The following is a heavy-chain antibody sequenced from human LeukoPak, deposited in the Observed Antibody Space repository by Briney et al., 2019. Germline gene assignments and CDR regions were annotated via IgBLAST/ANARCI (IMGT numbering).Heavy chain of an antibody. CDR3: ASRARHCSGGSCYSGLVY. CDR1: GFTFSSYA. D-gene: IGHD2-15*01. Sequence: GGSLRLSCAASGFTFSSYAMNWVRQAPGKGLEWVSGISGGGDTTFYADSVKGRFTISRDNAKNSLYLQMNSLRAEDTAVYYCASRARHCSGGSCYSGLVYWGQGTLVTVSS. CDR2: ISGGGDTT. J-gene: IGHJ4*02. V-gene: IGHV3-23*01.